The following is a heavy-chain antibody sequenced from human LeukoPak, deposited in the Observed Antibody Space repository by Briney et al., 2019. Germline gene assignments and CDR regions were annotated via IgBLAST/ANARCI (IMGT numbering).Heavy chain of an antibody. CDR3: ARAIGCSSTSCPYTYYYYGMDV. Sequence: ASVTVSCKASGYTFTGYYMHWVRQAPGQGLEWMGIINPSGGSTSYAQKFQGRVTMTRDTSTSTVYMELSSLRSEDTAVYYCARAIGCSSTSCPYTYYYYGMDVWGKGTTVTVSS. CDR1: GYTFTGYY. D-gene: IGHD2-2*01. V-gene: IGHV1-46*01. CDR2: INPSGGST. J-gene: IGHJ6*04.